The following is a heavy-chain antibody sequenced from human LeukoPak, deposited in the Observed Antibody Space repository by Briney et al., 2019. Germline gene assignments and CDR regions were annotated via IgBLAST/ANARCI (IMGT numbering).Heavy chain of an antibody. D-gene: IGHD3-22*01. V-gene: IGHV1-69*13. J-gene: IGHJ4*02. CDR2: IIPIFGTA. CDR3: ARGSYYGSSGYYKYYFDY. CDR1: GGTFSSYA. Sequence: SVKVSCKASGGTFSSYAISWVRQAPGQGLEWMGGIIPIFGTANYAQKFQGRVTITADESTSTAYMELSSLRSEDTAVYYCARGSYYGSSGYYKYYFDYWGQGTLVTVSS.